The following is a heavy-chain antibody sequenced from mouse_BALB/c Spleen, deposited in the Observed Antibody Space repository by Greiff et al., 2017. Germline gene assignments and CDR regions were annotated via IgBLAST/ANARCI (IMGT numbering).Heavy chain of an antibody. CDR2: ISDGGSYT. Sequence: EVQRVESGGGLVKPGGSLKLSCAASGFTFSDYYMYWVRQTPEKRLEWVATISDGGSYTYYPDSVKGRFTISRDNAKNNLYLQMSSLKSEDTAMYYCAREGGYFCDYWGQGTTLTVSS. CDR1: GFTFSDYY. CDR3: AREGGYFCDY. J-gene: IGHJ2*01. V-gene: IGHV5-4*02.